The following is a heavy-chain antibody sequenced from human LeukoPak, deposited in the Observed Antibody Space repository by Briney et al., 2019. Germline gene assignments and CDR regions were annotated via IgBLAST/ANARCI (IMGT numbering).Heavy chain of an antibody. D-gene: IGHD1-26*01. J-gene: IGHJ4*02. V-gene: IGHV1-8*01. CDR3: ARAPDYSGSYLDY. Sequence: GASVKVSCKASGYTFTSYDINWVRQATGQGLEWMGWMNPNSGKTGYAQKFQGRVTMTRNTSISTAYMELSSLRSEDTAVYYCARAPDYSGSYLDYWGQGTLVTVSS. CDR2: MNPNSGKT. CDR1: GYTFTSYD.